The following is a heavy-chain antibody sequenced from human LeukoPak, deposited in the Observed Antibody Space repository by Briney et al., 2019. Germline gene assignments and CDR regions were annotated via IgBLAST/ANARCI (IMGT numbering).Heavy chain of an antibody. Sequence: SETLSLTCAVSGGSINSDYWWTWVRQSPGKGLEWIGEISHTGSVNYNLSLESRVTISTDKSKNQFSLMLRSVAAADTAVYYCARHDDFLSPYDYWGQGVLVTVSS. V-gene: IGHV4-4*02. CDR1: GGSINSDYW. J-gene: IGHJ4*02. D-gene: IGHD3-3*01. CDR3: ARHDDFLSPYDY. CDR2: ISHTGSV.